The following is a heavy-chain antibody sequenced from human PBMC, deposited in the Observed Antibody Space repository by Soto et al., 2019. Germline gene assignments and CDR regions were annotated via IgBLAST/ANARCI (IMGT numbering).Heavy chain of an antibody. V-gene: IGHV4-31*03. D-gene: IGHD6-13*01. J-gene: IGHJ5*02. CDR2: IYYSGST. Sequence: QVQLQESGPGLVKPSQTLSLTCTVSGGSISSGGYYWSWIRQHPGKGLEWIGYIYYSGSTYYNPSLTSRVTISVDTSKNQLPLQLSSVTAADTAVYYVARDQRSWYNWFDPLGQGTLVTVSS. CDR1: GGSISSGGYY. CDR3: ARDQRSWYNWFDP.